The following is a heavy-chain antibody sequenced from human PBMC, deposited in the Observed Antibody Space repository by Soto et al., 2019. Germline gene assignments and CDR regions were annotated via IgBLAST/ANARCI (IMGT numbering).Heavy chain of an antibody. D-gene: IGHD5-12*01. CDR2: IRNKAYGGTT. V-gene: IGHV3-49*03. Sequence: GGSLRLSCTASGFTFADYTLSWFRQAPGKGLEWLGFIRNKAYGGTTEYAASVKGRFTISRDDSKSIAYLLMNSLKTEDTAMYYCTRDGRYSGYPPPVFWGQGTLVTVSS. J-gene: IGHJ4*02. CDR1: GFTFADYT. CDR3: TRDGRYSGYPPPVF.